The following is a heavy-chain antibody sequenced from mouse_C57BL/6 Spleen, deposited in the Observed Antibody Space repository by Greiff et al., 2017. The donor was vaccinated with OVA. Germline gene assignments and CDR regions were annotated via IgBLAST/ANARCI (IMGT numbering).Heavy chain of an antibody. J-gene: IGHJ3*01. D-gene: IGHD3-3*01. CDR2: IYPGDGDT. CDR3: GRGDSGAY. CDR1: GYAFTSYW. Sequence: QVQLQQSGAELVKPGASVKISCKASGYAFTSYWMNWVKQRPGQGLEWIGQIYPGDGDTNYNGKFKGKATLTADKSSSTAYMQLSSLTSEDAAVYFCGRGDSGAYWGQGTLVTVSA. V-gene: IGHV1-80*01.